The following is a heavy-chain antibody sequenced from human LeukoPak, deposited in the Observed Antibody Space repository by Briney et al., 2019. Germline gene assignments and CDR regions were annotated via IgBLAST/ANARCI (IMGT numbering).Heavy chain of an antibody. CDR2: INPNSGST. Sequence: ASVKVSCKASGYTFTGYYMHWVRQAPGQGLEWMGWINPNSGSTNYAQKFQGRVTMTRHTSISTAYMELSRLRSDDTAVYYCARDLPLTVTTSDYWGQGTLVTVSS. CDR3: ARDLPLTVTTSDY. CDR1: GYTFTGYY. V-gene: IGHV1-2*02. J-gene: IGHJ4*02. D-gene: IGHD4-17*01.